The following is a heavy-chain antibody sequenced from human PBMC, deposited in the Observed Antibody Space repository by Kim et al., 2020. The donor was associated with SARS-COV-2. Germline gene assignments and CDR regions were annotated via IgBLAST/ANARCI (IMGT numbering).Heavy chain of an antibody. CDR2: K. D-gene: IGHD4-17*01. CDR3: ARDRIRWGFDY. V-gene: IGHV3-33*01. J-gene: IGHJ4*02. Sequence: KYYADSVKGRFTISRDNSKNTLYLQMNSLRAEDTAVYYCARDRIRWGFDYWGQGTLVTVSS.